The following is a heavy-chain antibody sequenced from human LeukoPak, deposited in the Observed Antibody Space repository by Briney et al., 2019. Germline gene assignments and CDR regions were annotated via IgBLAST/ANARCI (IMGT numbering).Heavy chain of an antibody. V-gene: IGHV1-2*02. CDR3: ARGSMITFGGVIVK. D-gene: IGHD3-16*02. CDR2: INPNSGGT. CDR1: GYTFTGYY. J-gene: IGHJ4*02. Sequence: ASVKVSCKASGYTFTGYYMHWVRQAPGQGLEWMGWINPNSGGTNYAQKFQGRVTITADKSTSTAYMELSSLRSEDTAVYYCARGSMITFGGVIVKWGQGTLVTVSS.